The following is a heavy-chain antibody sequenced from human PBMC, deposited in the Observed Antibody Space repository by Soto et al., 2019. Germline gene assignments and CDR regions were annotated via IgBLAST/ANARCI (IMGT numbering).Heavy chain of an antibody. J-gene: IGHJ6*02. CDR1: GYSFTNDD. CDR2: MSPKTGNT. Sequence: QVQLVQSGAEVKRPGASVTVSCKASGYSFTNDDISWVRRATGQGLEWMGWMSPKTGNTGFAQKFQGRVTMTRNTSITTAYMELTSLRSDDTAVYYCTRLLGYSAGSDVWGQGATFTFSS. CDR3: TRLLGYSAGSDV. V-gene: IGHV1-8*02. D-gene: IGHD5-18*01.